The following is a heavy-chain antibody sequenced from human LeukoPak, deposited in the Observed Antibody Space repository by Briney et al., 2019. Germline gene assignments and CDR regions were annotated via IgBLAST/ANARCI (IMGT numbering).Heavy chain of an antibody. D-gene: IGHD2-21*02. CDR2: INHSGST. CDR3: AREFVVVTANDAFDI. J-gene: IGHJ3*02. Sequence: KPSETLSLTCAVYGGSFSGYYWSWIRQPPGKGLEWIGEINHSGSTNYNPSLKSRVTISVDTSKNQFSLKLSSVTAADTAVYYCAREFVVVTANDAFDIWGQGTTVTVSS. CDR1: GGSFSGYY. V-gene: IGHV4-34*01.